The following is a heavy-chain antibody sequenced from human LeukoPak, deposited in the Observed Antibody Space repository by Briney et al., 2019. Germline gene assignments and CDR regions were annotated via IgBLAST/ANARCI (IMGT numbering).Heavy chain of an antibody. V-gene: IGHV1-69*04. Sequence: SVTVSCKASGGTFSSYAISWVRQAPGQGLEWMGRIIPILGIANYAQKFQGRVTITADKSTSTAYMELSSLRPEDTAVYYCARDGPWIAVAVSVYYYYGMDVWGQGTTVTVSS. CDR3: ARDGPWIAVAVSVYYYYGMDV. D-gene: IGHD6-19*01. CDR1: GGTFSSYA. CDR2: IIPILGIA. J-gene: IGHJ6*02.